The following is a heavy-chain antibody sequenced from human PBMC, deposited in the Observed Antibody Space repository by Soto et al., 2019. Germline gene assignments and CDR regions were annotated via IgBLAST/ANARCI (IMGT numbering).Heavy chain of an antibody. CDR3: ARHGTNSYFYYGMDV. V-gene: IGHV5-51*01. J-gene: IGHJ6*02. D-gene: IGHD2-8*01. CDR2: IYPGDSDT. Sequence: LGESLKISCKGSGYTFTTYWIGWVRQMPGKGLEWMGIIYPGDSDTRYSPSFQGQVTISADKSISTAYLQWSSLKASDTAIYYCARHGTNSYFYYGMDVWGQGTTVTVSS. CDR1: GYTFTTYW.